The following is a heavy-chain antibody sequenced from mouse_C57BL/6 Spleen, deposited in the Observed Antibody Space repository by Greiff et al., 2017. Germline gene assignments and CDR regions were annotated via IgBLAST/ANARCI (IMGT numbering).Heavy chain of an antibody. Sequence: QVQLKESGAELVRPGASVTLSCKASGYTFTDYEMHWVKQTPVHGLEWIGAIDPETGGTAYNQKFKGKAILTADKSSSTAYMELRSLTSEDSAVYYCTEDGNSYYFDYWGQGTTRTVSS. CDR2: IDPETGGT. CDR1: GYTFTDYE. J-gene: IGHJ2*01. CDR3: TEDGNSYYFDY. D-gene: IGHD2-1*01. V-gene: IGHV1-15*01.